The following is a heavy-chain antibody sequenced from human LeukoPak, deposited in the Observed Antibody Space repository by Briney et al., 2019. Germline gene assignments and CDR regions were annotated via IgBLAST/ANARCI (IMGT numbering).Heavy chain of an antibody. D-gene: IGHD2-8*01. CDR2: INHSGST. CDR1: GGSFSGYY. Sequence: TSETLSLTCAVYGGSFSGYYWSWIRQPPGKGLEWIGEINHSGSTNYNPSLKSRVTISVDTSKNQFSLKLSSVTAADTAVYYCARARAPGMVYAKAGWFDPWGQGTLVTVSS. CDR3: ARARAPGMVYAKAGWFDP. J-gene: IGHJ5*02. V-gene: IGHV4-34*01.